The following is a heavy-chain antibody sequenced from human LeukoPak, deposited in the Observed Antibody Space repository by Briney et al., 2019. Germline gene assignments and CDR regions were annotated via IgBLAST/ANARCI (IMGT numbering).Heavy chain of an antibody. V-gene: IGHV1-69*05. CDR3: ARDSSGYPVGYFEH. CDR2: IIPVYGTP. D-gene: IGHD3-22*01. CDR1: GGPFSRLA. Sequence: ASVKVSCKASGGPFSRLAFSWVRQAPGQGLEWMGGIIPVYGTPNYAQSFQGRVTITTDDSTSTGYMELSSLTSEDTAIYYCARDSSGYPVGYFEHWGQGTLVTDSS. J-gene: IGHJ1*01.